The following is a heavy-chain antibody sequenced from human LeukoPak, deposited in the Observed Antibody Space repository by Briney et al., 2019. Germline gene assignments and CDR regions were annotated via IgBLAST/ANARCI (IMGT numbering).Heavy chain of an antibody. V-gene: IGHV5-51*01. J-gene: IGHJ4*02. D-gene: IGHD6-19*01. CDR3: ARRVTVAGFDY. Sequence: GESLKISCKGSGYSFTSYWIAWVRQMPGKGLEYMGIIYPGDSDTRYSPSFQGQVTISADKSISTAYLQWSSLKASDTAMYYCARRVTVAGFDYWGQGTLVTVSS. CDR1: GYSFTSYW. CDR2: IYPGDSDT.